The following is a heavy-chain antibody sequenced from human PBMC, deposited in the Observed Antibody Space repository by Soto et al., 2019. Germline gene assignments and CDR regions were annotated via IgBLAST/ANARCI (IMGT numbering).Heavy chain of an antibody. V-gene: IGHV1-69*13. CDR2: IIPIFGTA. Sequence: SVKVSCKAPGGTFSSYAISWVRQAPGQGLEWMGGIIPIFGTANYAQKFQGRVTITADESTSTAYMELRSLRSDDTAVYYCARQAGYYYYYMDVWGKGTTVTVSS. J-gene: IGHJ6*03. CDR3: ARQAGYYYYYMDV. CDR1: GGTFSSYA. D-gene: IGHD6-25*01.